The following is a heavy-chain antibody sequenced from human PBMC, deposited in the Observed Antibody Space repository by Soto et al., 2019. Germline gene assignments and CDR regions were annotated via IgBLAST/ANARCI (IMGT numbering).Heavy chain of an antibody. J-gene: IGHJ5*02. CDR1: GFTFSSYA. V-gene: IGHV3-30-3*01. CDR2: ISYDGSNK. CDR3: ARDLEVVVAGA. D-gene: IGHD6-19*01. Sequence: QVQLVESGGGVVLPGRSLRLSGAASGFTFSSYAMHWVRQAPGKGLEWVAVISYDGSNKYYADSVKGRFTISRDNSKNTLYLQMNSLRAEDTAVYYCARDLEVVVAGAWGQGTLVTVSS.